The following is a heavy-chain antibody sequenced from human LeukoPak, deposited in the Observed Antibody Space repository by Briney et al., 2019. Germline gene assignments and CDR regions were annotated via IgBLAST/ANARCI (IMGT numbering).Heavy chain of an antibody. D-gene: IGHD1-1*01. CDR2: IYYSGST. J-gene: IGHJ2*01. V-gene: IGHV4-59*01. CDR1: GDPINSYY. Sequence: PSETLSLTCTVSGDPINSYYWSWIRQPPGKGLEWIGYIYYSGSTNYNPSLKSRVTISVDTSKNQFSLKLSSVTAADTAVYYCARTTHARFFDFWGRGTLVTVSS. CDR3: ARTTHARFFDF.